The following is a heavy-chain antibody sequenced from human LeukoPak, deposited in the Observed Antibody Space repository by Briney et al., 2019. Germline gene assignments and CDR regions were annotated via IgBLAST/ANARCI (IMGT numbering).Heavy chain of an antibody. CDR2: IYSGGST. J-gene: IGHJ4*02. V-gene: IGHV3-66*01. CDR3: ARDRLHYDSLTGYPAD. D-gene: IGHD3-9*01. CDR1: GFTFSTYW. Sequence: PGGSLRLSCAASGFTFSTYWMHWVRQAPGKGLEWVSVIYSGGSTHYADSVKGRFTISRDNSKNTLYLQMNSLRAEDTAVYYRARDRLHYDSLTGYPADWGQGTLVTVSS.